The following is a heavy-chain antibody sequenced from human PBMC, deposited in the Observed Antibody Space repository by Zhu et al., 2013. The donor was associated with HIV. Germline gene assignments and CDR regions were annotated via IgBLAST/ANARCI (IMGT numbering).Heavy chain of an antibody. J-gene: IGHJ6*02. D-gene: IGHD2-2*01. CDR1: GFTFSSYW. Sequence: EVQLVESGGGLVQPGGSLRLSCAASGFTFSSYWMSWVRQAPGKGLEWVANIKQDGSEKYYVDSVKGRFTISRDNAKNSLYLQMNSLRAEDTAVYYCARDHDCSSTSCYGLWGYYYGMDVWGQGTTVTVSS. CDR3: ARDHDCSSTSCYGLWGYYYGMDV. CDR2: IKQDGSEK. V-gene: IGHV3-7*01.